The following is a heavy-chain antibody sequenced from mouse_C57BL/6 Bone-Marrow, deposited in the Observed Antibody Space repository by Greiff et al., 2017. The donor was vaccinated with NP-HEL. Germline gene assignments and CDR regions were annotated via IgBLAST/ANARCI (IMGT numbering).Heavy chain of an antibody. Sequence: EVQLQESGPELVQPGASVKISCKASGYSFTGYYMNWVKQSPEKSLEWIGEINPSTGGTTYNQKFKAKATLTVDKSSSTAYMQLKSLTSEDSAVYYCARGYYGSYWYFDVWGTGTTVTVSS. CDR2: INPSTGGT. J-gene: IGHJ1*03. V-gene: IGHV1-42*01. CDR3: ARGYYGSYWYFDV. D-gene: IGHD1-1*01. CDR1: GYSFTGYY.